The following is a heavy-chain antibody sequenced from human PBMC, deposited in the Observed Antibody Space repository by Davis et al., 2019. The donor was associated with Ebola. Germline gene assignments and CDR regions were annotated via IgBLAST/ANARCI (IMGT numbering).Heavy chain of an antibody. J-gene: IGHJ4*02. Sequence: AASVKVSCKASGGTFSSYAISWVRQAPGQGLEWMGRILPILGIANYAQKFQGRVTITADKSTSTAYMELSSLRSEDTAVYYCARDPQGQLKTADYFDYWGQGTLVTVSS. CDR2: ILPILGIA. CDR3: ARDPQGQLKTADYFDY. D-gene: IGHD6-13*01. CDR1: GGTFSSYA. V-gene: IGHV1-69*04.